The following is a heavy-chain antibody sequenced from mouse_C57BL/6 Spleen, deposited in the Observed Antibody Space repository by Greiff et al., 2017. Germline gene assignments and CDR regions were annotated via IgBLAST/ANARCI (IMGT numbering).Heavy chain of an antibody. CDR2: ISDGGSYT. Sequence: EVQLMESGGGLVKPGGSLKLSCAASGFTFSSYAMSWVRQTPEKRLEWVATISDGGSYTYYPDNVKGRFTISRDNAKNNLYLQMSHLKAEDTAMYYCARDDYGSSSWFAYWGQGTLVTVSA. J-gene: IGHJ3*01. CDR1: GFTFSSYA. CDR3: ARDDYGSSSWFAY. V-gene: IGHV5-4*01. D-gene: IGHD1-1*01.